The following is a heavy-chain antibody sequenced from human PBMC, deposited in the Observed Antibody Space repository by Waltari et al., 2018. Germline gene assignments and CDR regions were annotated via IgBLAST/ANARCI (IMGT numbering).Heavy chain of an antibody. J-gene: IGHJ3*02. Sequence: QVQLQQWGAGLLKPSETLSLTCAVYGGSFSGYYWSWIRQPPGTGLEWIGEINHSGSTNYNPSLKSRVTISVDTSKNQFSLKLSSVTAADTAVYYCARGHGVVVPAAIYGAFDIWGQGTMVTVSS. CDR2: INHSGST. CDR1: GGSFSGYY. D-gene: IGHD2-2*02. CDR3: ARGHGVVVPAAIYGAFDI. V-gene: IGHV4-34*01.